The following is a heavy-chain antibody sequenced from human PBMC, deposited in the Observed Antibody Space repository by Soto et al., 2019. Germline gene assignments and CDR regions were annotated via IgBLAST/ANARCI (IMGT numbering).Heavy chain of an antibody. J-gene: IGHJ4*02. CDR3: ARGRDGGY. CDR1: GYNFTRYG. V-gene: IGHV1-18*01. D-gene: IGHD3-10*01. CDR2: ISAHNGNT. Sequence: QVHLVQSGAEVKKPGASVKVSCKGSGYNFTRYGITWVRQAPGQGLEWMGWISAHNGNTEYAQKLQGRVTVTRDTSTRTAYMELRSLRSDDTAVYYCARGRDGGYWGQGARVTVSS.